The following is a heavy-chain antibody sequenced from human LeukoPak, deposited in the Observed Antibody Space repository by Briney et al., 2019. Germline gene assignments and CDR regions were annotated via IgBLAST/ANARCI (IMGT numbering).Heavy chain of an antibody. CDR2: ITSGSSYI. CDR3: AIDPYSGNYGAYYYYYMDV. D-gene: IGHD1-26*01. CDR1: GFSFSTYN. V-gene: IGHV3-21*01. Sequence: PGGSLRLSCAASGFSFSTYNMNWVRQAPGQRLEWVSSITSGSSYIYYADSVKGRFTISRDNAKSSLYLQMDSLRAEDTAVYYCAIDPYSGNYGAYYYYYMDVWGKGTTVTISS. J-gene: IGHJ6*03.